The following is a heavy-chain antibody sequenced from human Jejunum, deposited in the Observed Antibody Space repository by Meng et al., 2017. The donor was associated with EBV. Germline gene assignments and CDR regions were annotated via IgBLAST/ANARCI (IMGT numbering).Heavy chain of an antibody. CDR2: ISFSDYT. Sequence: LPLQGAGPGLGKSSGTLSITATVSGGSSISCIYCWGWIRQPPGKGLEWIGSISFSDYTYHNPSLKSRVAISADTSKNQFSLSLTSVTAADTAVYYCAMGPDYAKSGYWGQGTLVTVSS. CDR3: AMGPDYAKSGY. V-gene: IGHV4-39*01. D-gene: IGHD4-17*01. J-gene: IGHJ4*02. CDR1: GGSSISCIYC.